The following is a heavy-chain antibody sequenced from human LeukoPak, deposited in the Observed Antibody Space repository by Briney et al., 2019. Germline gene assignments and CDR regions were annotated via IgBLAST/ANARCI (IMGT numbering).Heavy chain of an antibody. D-gene: IGHD3-22*01. CDR1: GGSINSISYY. Sequence: SETLSLTCTVSGGSINSISYYWGWIRQSPGRGLSLEWIGNIDYSGKTYYNPSLKSRVTISIDTSKNQFSLRLTSVTAADTAVYYCARGHFHYDSSGSHVYFNYWGQGTLVTVSS. V-gene: IGHV4-39*01. CDR2: IDYSGKT. CDR3: ARGHFHYDSSGSHVYFNY. J-gene: IGHJ4*02.